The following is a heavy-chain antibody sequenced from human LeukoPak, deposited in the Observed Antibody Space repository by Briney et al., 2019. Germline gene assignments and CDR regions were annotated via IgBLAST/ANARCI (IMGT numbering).Heavy chain of an antibody. V-gene: IGHV4-4*07. Sequence: SETLSLTCTVSGGSTSSYDWSWIRQPAGKGLEWIGRIYTSGSTTYNPSLKSRVTMSLDTSKNQFSLNLTSVTAADTAFYYCARYRGTSGWLFDYWGQGTLVTVSS. CDR1: GGSTSSYD. D-gene: IGHD6-19*01. CDR2: IYTSGST. CDR3: ARYRGTSGWLFDY. J-gene: IGHJ4*02.